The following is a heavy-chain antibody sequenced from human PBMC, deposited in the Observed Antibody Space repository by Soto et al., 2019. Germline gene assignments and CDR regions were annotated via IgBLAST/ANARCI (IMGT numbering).Heavy chain of an antibody. D-gene: IGHD1-26*01. CDR2: IYYSGST. V-gene: IGHV4-59*01. CDR3: ARGDRKGGLYYYYMDV. CDR1: GGSISSYY. J-gene: IGHJ6*03. Sequence: SETLSLTCTVSGGSISSYYWSWIRQPPGKGLEWIGYIYYSGSTNYNPSLKSRVTISVDTSKNQFSLKLSSVTAADTAVYYCARGDRKGGLYYYYMDVWGKGTTVTVSS.